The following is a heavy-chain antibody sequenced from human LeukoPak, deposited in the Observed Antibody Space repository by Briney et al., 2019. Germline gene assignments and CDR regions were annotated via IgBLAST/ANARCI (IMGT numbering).Heavy chain of an antibody. D-gene: IGHD2-21*02. V-gene: IGHV3-7*01. Sequence: PGGSLRLSCAASGFTFRYYWMAWVRQAPGKGLEWVANIKQDASEKYYVGSVRGRFTITRDNAKNSVYLQMNSLRAEDTALYYCARDTGDNFDYGGRGTLVTVFS. CDR3: ARDTGDNFDY. J-gene: IGHJ4*02. CDR2: IKQDASEK. CDR1: GFTFRYYW.